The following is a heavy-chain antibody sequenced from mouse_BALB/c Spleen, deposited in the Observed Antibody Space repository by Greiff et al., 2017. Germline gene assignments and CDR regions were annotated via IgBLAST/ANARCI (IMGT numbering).Heavy chain of an antibody. J-gene: IGHJ2*01. V-gene: IGHV5-6*01. Sequence: EVKLVESGGDLVKPGGSLKLSCAASGFTFSSYGMSWVRQTPDKRLEWVATISSGGSYTYYPDSVKGRFTISRDNAKNTLYLQMSSLKSEDTAMYYCARHKVLDAYHYWGQGTTLTVSS. D-gene: IGHD2-3*01. CDR2: ISSGGSYT. CDR1: GFTFSSYG. CDR3: ARHKVLDAYHY.